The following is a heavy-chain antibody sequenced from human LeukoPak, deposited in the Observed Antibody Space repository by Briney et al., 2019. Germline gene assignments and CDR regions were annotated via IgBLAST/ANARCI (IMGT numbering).Heavy chain of an antibody. J-gene: IGHJ4*02. CDR1: GYTFTSYD. D-gene: IGHD5-12*01. Sequence: ASVKVSCKASGYTFTSYDINWVRQATGQGLEWMGWMNPNSGNTGYAQKFQGRVTMTRNTSISTAYMELSSLRSEDTAVYYCARSRRGHSGFHFDYWGQGTLVTVSS. CDR3: ARSRRGHSGFHFDY. CDR2: MNPNSGNT. V-gene: IGHV1-8*01.